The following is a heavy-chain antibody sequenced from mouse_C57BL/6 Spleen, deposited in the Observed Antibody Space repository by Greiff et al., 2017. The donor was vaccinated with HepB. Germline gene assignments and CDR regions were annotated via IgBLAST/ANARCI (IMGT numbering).Heavy chain of an antibody. D-gene: IGHD1-1*01. CDR2: INYDGSST. Sequence: EVKLVESEGGLVQPGSSMKLSCTASGFTFSDYYMAWVRQVPEKGLEWVANINYDGSSTYYLDSLKSRFIISRDNAKNILYLQMSSLKSEDTATYYCARISHYYGSSYFAYWGQGTLVTVSA. CDR3: ARISHYYGSSYFAY. J-gene: IGHJ3*01. V-gene: IGHV5-16*01. CDR1: GFTFSDYY.